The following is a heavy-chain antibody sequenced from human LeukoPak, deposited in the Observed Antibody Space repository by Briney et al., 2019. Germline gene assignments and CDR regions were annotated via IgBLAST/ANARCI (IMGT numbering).Heavy chain of an antibody. CDR3: AKDCSSMSCYSFDY. CDR1: GFTFSSYA. CDR2: ISGSGGNT. J-gene: IGHJ4*02. Sequence: QTGGSLSLSCAASGFTFSSYAMSWVRQAPGKGLEWVSGISGSGGNTYYADSVKGRFTISRDKSKNTLYLQMNSLRAEDTAVYYCAKDCSSMSCYSFDYWGQGPLVTVSS. V-gene: IGHV3-23*01. D-gene: IGHD2-2*01.